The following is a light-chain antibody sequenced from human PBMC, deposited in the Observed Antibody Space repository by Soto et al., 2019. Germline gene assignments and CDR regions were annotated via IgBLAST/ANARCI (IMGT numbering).Light chain of an antibody. Sequence: EIVLTQSPGILSLSPGERATLSCRASQSVSSSYLAWYQQKPGQAPRLLIYGTSTRATGIPDRFSGSGSGTDFTLTISRLEPEDFAVYYCQQYGSSPPWTLGQGTKVEIK. CDR1: QSVSSSY. V-gene: IGKV3-20*01. J-gene: IGKJ1*01. CDR2: GTS. CDR3: QQYGSSPPWT.